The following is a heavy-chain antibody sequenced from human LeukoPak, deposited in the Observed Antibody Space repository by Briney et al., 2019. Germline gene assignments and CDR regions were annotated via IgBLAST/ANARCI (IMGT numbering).Heavy chain of an antibody. CDR3: AKDQTRNYYGSGSYDY. Sequence: GGSLRLSCAASGFTFSSYAMSWVRQAPGKGLEWVTAISGSGGSTYYADSVKGRFTISRDNSKNTLYLQMNSLRAEDTAVYYCAKDQTRNYYGSGSYDYWGQGTLVTVSS. D-gene: IGHD3-10*01. CDR1: GFTFSSYA. V-gene: IGHV3-23*01. J-gene: IGHJ4*02. CDR2: ISGSGGST.